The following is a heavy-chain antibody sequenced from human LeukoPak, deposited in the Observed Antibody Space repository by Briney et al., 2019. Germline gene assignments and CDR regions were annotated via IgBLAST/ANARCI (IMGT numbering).Heavy chain of an antibody. J-gene: IGHJ6*02. CDR1: GFTFVGHA. CDR2: ISYDGGFQ. CDR3: AKTMVRGVNNGMDV. Sequence: GRSLRLSRAASGFTFVGHAMVWFRQAPGKGLGWVAVISYDGGFQSYADSVRGRFTISRDNSKNEVYLQMVSLRPEDTAVYYCAKTMVRGVNNGMDVWGQGTTVTVSS. V-gene: IGHV3-30-3*02. D-gene: IGHD3-10*01.